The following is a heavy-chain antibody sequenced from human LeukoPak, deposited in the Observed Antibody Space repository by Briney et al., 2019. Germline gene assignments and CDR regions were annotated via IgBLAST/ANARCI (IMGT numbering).Heavy chain of an antibody. V-gene: IGHV3-64*01. D-gene: IGHD3-3*01. CDR3: TRAITLGGITIPFDL. Sequence: GGSLRLSCAASGFTFSSYAMHWVRQAPGKGLEYVSVISNNGGSTYYANSVKGRFTISRDNSKNTLYLQMGSLRAEDTAVYYCTRAITLGGITIPFDLWGRGTQVTVSS. CDR2: ISNNGGST. J-gene: IGHJ2*01. CDR1: GFTFSSYA.